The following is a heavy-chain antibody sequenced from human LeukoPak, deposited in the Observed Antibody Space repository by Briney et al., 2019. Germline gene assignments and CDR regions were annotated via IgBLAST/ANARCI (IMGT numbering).Heavy chain of an antibody. V-gene: IGHV1-69*13. CDR3: ARGEDGYIMIPLDV. CDR1: GAAFSIYA. Sequence: SVNLSCNASGAAFSIYAISWVRHPPGQGLELKGVVITIFGTANYTQKFQSTVTITADETTSTACMELRSLRSEDTAVYYCARGEDGYIMIPLDVWGKGATVTLSS. J-gene: IGHJ6*04. CDR2: VITIFGTA. D-gene: IGHD5-24*01.